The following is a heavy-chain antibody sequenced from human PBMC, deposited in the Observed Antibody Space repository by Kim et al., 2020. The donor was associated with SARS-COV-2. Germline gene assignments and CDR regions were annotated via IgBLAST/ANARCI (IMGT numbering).Heavy chain of an antibody. CDR2: INPNSGGT. D-gene: IGHD1-7*01. Sequence: ASVKVSCKASGYTFTGYYMHWVRQAPGQGLEWMGWINPNSGGTNYAQKFQGRVTMTRDTSISTAYMELSRLRSDDTAVYYCAREGGTGTDGGFDYWGQGSLVTVSS. CDR1: GYTFTGYY. CDR3: AREGGTGTDGGFDY. V-gene: IGHV1-2*02. J-gene: IGHJ4*02.